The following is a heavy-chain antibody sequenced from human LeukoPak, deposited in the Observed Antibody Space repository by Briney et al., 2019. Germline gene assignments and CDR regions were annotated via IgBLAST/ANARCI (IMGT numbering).Heavy chain of an antibody. Sequence: GASLRLSCAASGFTFSKYAMSWVRQAPGKGLEWVSAITGGGSGIYYADSMNSRFTISRDNSKNTVYLQINSLRAEDTAVYYCAKWGDYDVLTGYYVSDYWGQGTLVTVSS. CDR3: AKWGDYDVLTGYYVSDY. J-gene: IGHJ4*02. D-gene: IGHD3-9*01. V-gene: IGHV3-23*01. CDR1: GFTFSKYA. CDR2: ITGGGSGI.